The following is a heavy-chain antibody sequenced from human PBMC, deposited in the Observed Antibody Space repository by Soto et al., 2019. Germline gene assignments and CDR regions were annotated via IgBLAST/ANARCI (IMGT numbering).Heavy chain of an antibody. J-gene: IGHJ6*02. D-gene: IGHD6-13*01. CDR2: IKQDGSEK. V-gene: IGHV3-7*01. CDR3: VRGTSSWCFYYYGMDA. Sequence: GGSLRLSCAASGFMFSRYWMTWVRQAPGTGLEWVASIKQDGSEKYYVDSVKSRFTISRDNAENSLYLQMSSLRVEDTAVYYCVRGTSSWCFYYYGMDAWGPGTTVTVSS. CDR1: GFMFSRYW.